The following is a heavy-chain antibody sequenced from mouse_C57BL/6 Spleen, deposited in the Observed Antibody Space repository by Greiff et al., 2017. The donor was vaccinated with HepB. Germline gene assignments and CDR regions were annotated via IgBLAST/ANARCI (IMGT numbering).Heavy chain of an antibody. CDR1: GYTFTDYY. CDR3: ARLTEAMDY. Sequence: EVKLMESGPVLVKPGASVKMSCKASGYTFTDYYMNWVKQSHGKSLEWIGVINPYNGGTSYNQKFKGKATLTVDKSSSTAYMELNSLTSEDSAVYYCARLTEAMDYWGQGTSVTVSS. V-gene: IGHV1-19*01. CDR2: INPYNGGT. J-gene: IGHJ4*01. D-gene: IGHD4-1*01.